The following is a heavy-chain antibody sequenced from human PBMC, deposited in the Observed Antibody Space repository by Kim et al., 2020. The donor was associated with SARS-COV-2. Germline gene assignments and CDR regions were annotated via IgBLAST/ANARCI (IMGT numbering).Heavy chain of an antibody. J-gene: IGHJ3*01. D-gene: IGHD6-19*01. Sequence: YYADSVTGRFTISRDNSKNTLYLQMNSLRAEDTAVYYCASKNSSGSVFLLWGQGTMVTVSS. V-gene: IGHV3-53*01. CDR3: ASKNSSGSVFLL.